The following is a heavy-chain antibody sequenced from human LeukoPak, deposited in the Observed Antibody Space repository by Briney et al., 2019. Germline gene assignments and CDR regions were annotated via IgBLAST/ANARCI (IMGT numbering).Heavy chain of an antibody. V-gene: IGHV3-30*18. J-gene: IGHJ4*02. CDR2: ISYDGSNK. CDR3: AKDLGTEADY. Sequence: PGGSLRLSCAASGFTFSSYGMHWVRQAPGKGLEWVAVISYDGSNKYYADSVKGRFTISRDNSKNTLYLQMNSLRAEDTAVYYCAKDLGTEADYWGQGTLVTVSS. D-gene: IGHD1-1*01. CDR1: GFTFSSYG.